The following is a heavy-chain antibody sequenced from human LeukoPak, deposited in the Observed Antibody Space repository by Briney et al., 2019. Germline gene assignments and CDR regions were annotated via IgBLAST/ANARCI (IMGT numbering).Heavy chain of an antibody. Sequence: GGSLRLSCAASGFTFSSYAMSWVRQAPGKGLEWVGRIRSKANSYATAYAASVKGRFTISRDDSKNTAYLQMNSLKTEDTAVYYCTRPDDYGDYWGQGTLVTVSS. CDR2: IRSKANSYAT. J-gene: IGHJ4*02. V-gene: IGHV3-73*01. CDR3: TRPDDYGDY. CDR1: GFTFSSYA.